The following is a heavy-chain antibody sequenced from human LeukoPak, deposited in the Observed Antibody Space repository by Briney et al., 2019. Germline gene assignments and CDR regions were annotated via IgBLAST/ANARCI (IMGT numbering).Heavy chain of an antibody. J-gene: IGHJ4*02. D-gene: IGHD3-3*01. CDR3: AKAPIFGVAVSAPPFDY. CDR1: GFTFSSYA. CDR2: ISGSGGST. Sequence: PGGSLRLSCAASGFTFSSYAMSWVRQAPGKGLEWVSAISGSGGSTYYADSVEGRFTISRDNSKNTLYLQMNSLRAEDTAVYYCAKAPIFGVAVSAPPFDYWGQGTLVTVSS. V-gene: IGHV3-23*01.